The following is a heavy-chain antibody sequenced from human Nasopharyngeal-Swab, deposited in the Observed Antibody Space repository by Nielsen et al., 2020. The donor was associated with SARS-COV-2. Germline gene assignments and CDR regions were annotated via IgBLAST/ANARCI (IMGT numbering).Heavy chain of an antibody. Sequence: ASVKVSCKASGYTFTRYYIHWVRQAPGQGLEWMGIINPGGGSARYSQNFQGRVTMTRDTSTSTVYMELSSLRSEDTAVYYCARGGDPREVVAATDCFDPSGQGTLVTVSS. CDR2: INPGGGSA. CDR3: ARGGDPREVVAATDCFDP. D-gene: IGHD2-15*01. CDR1: GYTFTRYY. J-gene: IGHJ5*02. V-gene: IGHV1-46*01.